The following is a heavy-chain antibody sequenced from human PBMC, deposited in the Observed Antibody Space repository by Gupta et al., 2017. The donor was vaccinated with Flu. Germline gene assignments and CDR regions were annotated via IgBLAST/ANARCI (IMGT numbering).Heavy chain of an antibody. Sequence: VRQAPGKGLEWVSVISSSSSYIYYADSVKSRFTISRDNAKNSLYLQMNSLRAEDTAVYDGAGSWSAERASDYWGQVALVTVSS. D-gene: IGHD3-10*01. CDR2: ISSSSSYI. CDR3: AGSWSAERASDY. J-gene: IGHJ4*02. V-gene: IGHV3-21*01.